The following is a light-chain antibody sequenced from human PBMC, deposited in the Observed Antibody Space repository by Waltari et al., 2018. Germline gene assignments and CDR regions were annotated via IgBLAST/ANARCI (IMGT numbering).Light chain of an antibody. CDR1: SRDVGGFKW. CDR2: DVT. CDR3: MSYTSRHTMI. Sequence: QSALTQPASVSGSPGQSITISCTGTSRDVGGFKWVSWYQQHPGKGPKVMIYDVTNRPSGVSNRFSGSKSGNTATLTISGLQAEDEADYYCMSYTSRHTMIFGGGTRLTVL. J-gene: IGLJ2*01. V-gene: IGLV2-14*01.